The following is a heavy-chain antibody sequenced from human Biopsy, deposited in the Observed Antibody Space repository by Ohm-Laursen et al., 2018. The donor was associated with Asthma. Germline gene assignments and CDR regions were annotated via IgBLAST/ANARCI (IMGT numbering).Heavy chain of an antibody. D-gene: IGHD3-22*01. CDR2: IYYSGST. V-gene: IGHV4-34*09. CDR1: RGSFRGYV. J-gene: IGHJ4*02. CDR3: ARAQDYYDSRGYYRSFDY. Sequence: TLSLTCAYRGSFRGYVWTWIRQPPGKGLEWIGFIYYSGSTYHNPSLKSRVSISIDTSKNQFSLKLSSVTAADTAVYYCARAQDYYDSRGYYRSFDYWGQGTLVTVSS.